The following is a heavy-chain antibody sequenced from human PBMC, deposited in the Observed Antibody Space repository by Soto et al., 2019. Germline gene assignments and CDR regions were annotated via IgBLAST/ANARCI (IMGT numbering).Heavy chain of an antibody. Sequence: GASVKVSCKASGYTFTSYDINWVRQATGQGLEWMGWMNPNSGNTGYAQKFQGRVTMTRNTSISTAYMELSSLRSEDTAVYYCARGRLADHGHHSWIDPRCPGSLVNVSS. CDR3: ARGRLADHGHHSWIDP. CDR2: MNPNSGNT. CDR1: GYTFTSYD. V-gene: IGHV1-8*01. D-gene: IGHD4-17*01. J-gene: IGHJ5*02.